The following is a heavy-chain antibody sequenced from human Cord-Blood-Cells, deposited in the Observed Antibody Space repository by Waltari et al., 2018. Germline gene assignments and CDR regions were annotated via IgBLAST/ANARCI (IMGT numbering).Heavy chain of an antibody. V-gene: IGHV4-39*01. Sequence: QLQLQESGPGLVKPSETLSLTCTVSGGSISSSSYYWGWIRQPPGKGLEWIGSIYYSGSTYYNPSLKSRVTISVDTSKNQFSLKLSSVTAADMAVYYCARRLQYMYVPYNWFDPWGQGTLVTVSS. J-gene: IGHJ5*02. D-gene: IGHD2-8*01. CDR1: GGSISSSSYY. CDR3: ARRLQYMYVPYNWFDP. CDR2: IYYSGST.